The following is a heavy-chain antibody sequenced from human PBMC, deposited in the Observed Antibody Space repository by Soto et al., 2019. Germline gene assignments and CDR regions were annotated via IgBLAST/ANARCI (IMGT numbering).Heavy chain of an antibody. V-gene: IGHV4-61*01. CDR3: ARTTVTIDY. Sequence: SETLSLTCTVSGGSVSSGSYYWSWIRQPPGKGLEWIGYIYYSGSTNYNPSLKSRVTISVDTSKNQFSLKLSSVTAADTAVYYGARTTVTIDYWGQGTLVTVSS. D-gene: IGHD4-17*01. CDR2: IYYSGST. CDR1: GGSVSSGSYY. J-gene: IGHJ4*02.